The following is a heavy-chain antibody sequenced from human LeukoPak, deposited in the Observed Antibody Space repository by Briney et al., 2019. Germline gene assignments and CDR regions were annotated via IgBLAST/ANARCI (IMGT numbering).Heavy chain of an antibody. CDR2: IIPILGIA. J-gene: IGHJ5*02. V-gene: IGHV1-69*02. CDR3: ARLAVVVPAAIRESGWFDP. Sequence: SVKVSCKASGGTFSSYTISWVRQAPGQGLEWMGRIIPILGIANYAQKFQGRVTITADKSTSTAYMELSSLRSEDTAVYYCARLAVVVPAAIRESGWFDPWGQGTLVTVSS. CDR1: GGTFSSYT. D-gene: IGHD2-2*02.